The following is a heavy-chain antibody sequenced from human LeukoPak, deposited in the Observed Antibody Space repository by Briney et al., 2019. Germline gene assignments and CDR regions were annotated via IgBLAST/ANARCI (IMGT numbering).Heavy chain of an antibody. J-gene: IGHJ6*02. CDR3: ARAPGIAAASYYYGMDV. Sequence: SETLSLTCTVSGGSISSGGYYWSWIRQHPGKGLEWIGYIYYSGSTYYNPSLKSRVTISVDTSKNQFSLKLSSVTAADTAVYYCARAPGIAAASYYYGMDVWGQGTTVTVSS. D-gene: IGHD6-13*01. CDR2: IYYSGST. V-gene: IGHV4-31*03. CDR1: GGSISSGGYY.